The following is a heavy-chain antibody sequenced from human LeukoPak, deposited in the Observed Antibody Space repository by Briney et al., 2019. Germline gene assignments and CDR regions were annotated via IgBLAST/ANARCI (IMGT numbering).Heavy chain of an antibody. V-gene: IGHV1-8*03. D-gene: IGHD6-13*01. Sequence: ASVKVSCKASGYTFTSYDINWVRQATGQGLEWMGWMNPNSGNTGYAQKFQGRVTITRNTSISTAYMELSSLRSEDTAVYYCARESSSWRGYYYYYMDVWGKGTTVTVSS. J-gene: IGHJ6*03. CDR2: MNPNSGNT. CDR1: GYTFTSYD. CDR3: ARESSSWRGYYYYYMDV.